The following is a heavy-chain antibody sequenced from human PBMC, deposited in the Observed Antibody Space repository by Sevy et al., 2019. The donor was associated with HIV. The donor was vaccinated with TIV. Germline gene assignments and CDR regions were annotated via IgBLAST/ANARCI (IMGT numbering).Heavy chain of an antibody. V-gene: IGHV3-7*01. CDR2: IREGGSDK. CDR1: GFTFSAYW. CDR3: ARLSCGGGSCYSAFDY. J-gene: IGHJ4*02. Sequence: GGSLRLSCTASGFTFSAYWMTWVRQAPGKGLEWVASIREGGSDKKDVDSVRGRITITSDKAKNSLYLQMNSLRAEDTALYSCARLSCGGGSCYSAFDYWGQGTLVTVSS. D-gene: IGHD2-15*01.